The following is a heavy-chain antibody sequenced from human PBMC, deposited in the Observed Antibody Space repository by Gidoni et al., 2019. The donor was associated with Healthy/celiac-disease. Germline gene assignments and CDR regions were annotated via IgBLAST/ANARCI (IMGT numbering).Heavy chain of an antibody. Sequence: FGLSFSSYGMHWVRQAPGKGLGWVAVLWYDGSNKYYADSVKVRFTISRDNSKNTLYLQMNSLRAEDTAVYYCARDGEMATFTDYWGQGTLVTVSS. J-gene: IGHJ4*02. V-gene: IGHV3-33*01. CDR1: GLSFSSYG. CDR2: LWYDGSNK. CDR3: ARDGEMATFTDY. D-gene: IGHD5-12*01.